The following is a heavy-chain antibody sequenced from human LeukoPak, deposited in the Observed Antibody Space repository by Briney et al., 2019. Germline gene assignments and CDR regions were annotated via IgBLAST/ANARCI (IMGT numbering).Heavy chain of an antibody. Sequence: PGGSLRLSCAVSGFTFSSYGMHWVRQAPGKGLEWVAVISYDGSNKYYADSVKGRFTISRDNSKNTLYLQMNSLRAEDTAVYYCARGRRPDAFDSWGQGTRVTVSS. V-gene: IGHV3-30*03. CDR3: ARGRRPDAFDS. CDR1: GFTFSSYG. J-gene: IGHJ3*02. CDR2: ISYDGSNK.